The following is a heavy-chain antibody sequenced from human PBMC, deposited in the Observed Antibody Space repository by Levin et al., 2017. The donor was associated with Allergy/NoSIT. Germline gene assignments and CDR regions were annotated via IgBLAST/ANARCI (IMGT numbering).Heavy chain of an antibody. Sequence: PGESLKISCAASGFTFSSYGMHWVRQAPGKGLEWVAVISYDGSNKYYADSVKGRFTISRDNSKNTLYLQMNSLRAEDTTVYYCATRLVDYGDYSGGMDGWGQGTTVTVSS. J-gene: IGHJ6*02. D-gene: IGHD4-17*01. CDR3: ATRLVDYGDYSGGMDG. CDR1: GFTFSSYG. CDR2: ISYDGSNK. V-gene: IGHV3-30*03.